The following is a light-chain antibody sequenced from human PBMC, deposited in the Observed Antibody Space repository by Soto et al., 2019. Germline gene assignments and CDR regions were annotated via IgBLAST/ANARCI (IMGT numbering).Light chain of an antibody. V-gene: IGKV1-39*01. Sequence: DIQMTQAPSSLSASVGDRVTITCRASQSISSYLNWYQQKPGKAPKLLIYAASILQSGVPSRFSGSRYGTDLTLTISMLQPEDFATYYCQQSYRTPRTFGQGTKVEIK. CDR3: QQSYRTPRT. CDR1: QSISSY. J-gene: IGKJ1*01. CDR2: AAS.